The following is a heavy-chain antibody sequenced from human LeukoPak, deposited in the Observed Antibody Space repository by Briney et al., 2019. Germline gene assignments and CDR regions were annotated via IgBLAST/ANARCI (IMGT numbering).Heavy chain of an antibody. CDR2: ITPSVDTT. CDR3: VREESGGYFDY. V-gene: IGHV1-46*01. CDR1: GYTFTNYL. D-gene: IGHD2-8*02. J-gene: IGHJ4*02. Sequence: AAVKVSCTASGYTFTNYLLHWVRQPPGQGLEWVGRITPSVDTTNYAQKFRDRVTMTRDTSTSTVYMELSSLRSEDTAVYHCVREESGGYFDYWGQGPLVTVSS.